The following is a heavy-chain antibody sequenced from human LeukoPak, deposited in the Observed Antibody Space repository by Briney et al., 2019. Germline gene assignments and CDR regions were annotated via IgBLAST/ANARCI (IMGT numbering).Heavy chain of an antibody. CDR3: ARVPPERS. D-gene: IGHD1-14*01. J-gene: IGHJ5*02. CDR1: GFTFSSYG. Sequence: GGSLRLSCAASGFTFSSYGMHWVRQAPGKGLEWVAFIRYDGSNKYYADSVKGRFTISRDNAKNSLYLQMNSLRAEDTAVYYCARVPPERSWGQGTLVTVSS. CDR2: IRYDGSNK. V-gene: IGHV3-30*02.